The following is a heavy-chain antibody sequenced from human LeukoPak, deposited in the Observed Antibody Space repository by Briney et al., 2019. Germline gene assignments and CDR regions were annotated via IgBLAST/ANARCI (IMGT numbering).Heavy chain of an antibody. V-gene: IGHV3-66*01. Sequence: GESLKISCKGSGYSFTSYWIGWVRQAPGKGLEWVSVIYSDGTTFYSDSVKGRFTISRGNSENTLYLQMNSLRAEDTAVYYCVRGKPATAIRPYFDYWGQGTLVTVSS. CDR2: IYSDGTT. CDR1: GYSFTSYW. CDR3: VRGKPATAIRPYFDY. D-gene: IGHD2-2*02. J-gene: IGHJ4*02.